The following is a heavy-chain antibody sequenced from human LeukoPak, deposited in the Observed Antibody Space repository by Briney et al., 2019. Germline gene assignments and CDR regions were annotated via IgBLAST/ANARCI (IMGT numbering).Heavy chain of an antibody. V-gene: IGHV4-34*01. Sequence: PSETLSLTCAVYGGSFSGYYWSWIRQPPGKGPEWIGEINHSGSTNYNPSLKSRVTISVDTSKNQFSLKLSSVTAADTAVYYCARNTIIVGATTAFDIWGQGTMVTVSS. D-gene: IGHD1-26*01. J-gene: IGHJ3*02. CDR2: INHSGST. CDR3: ARNTIIVGATTAFDI. CDR1: GGSFSGYY.